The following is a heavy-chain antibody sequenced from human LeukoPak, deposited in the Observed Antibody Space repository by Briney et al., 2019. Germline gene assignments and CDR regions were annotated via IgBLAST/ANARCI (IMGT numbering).Heavy chain of an antibody. CDR1: GFTFSSYG. D-gene: IGHD6-13*01. V-gene: IGHV3-30*02. J-gene: IGHJ4*02. Sequence: GGSLRLSCAASGFTFSSYGMHWVRQAPGKGLEWVAYIRYDGSNKYYEDSMKGRFTISRDNSKNTLYLHMNSLRAEDTAVYYCARRSIEAAGMDYWGQGTLVTVSS. CDR3: ARRSIEAAGMDY. CDR2: IRYDGSNK.